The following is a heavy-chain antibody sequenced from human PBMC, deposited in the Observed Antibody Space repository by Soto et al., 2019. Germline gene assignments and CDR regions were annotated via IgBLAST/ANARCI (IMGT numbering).Heavy chain of an antibody. Sequence: QVQLQQWGAGLLKPSETLSLTCAVSGGSFSDFYWTWIRQLPGKGLEWIGEINHIGYTNYNPSLERHFAISVDTSKNPFSLNLRSVTAAATAGYACGPRGAGAPRGYWGQGTLVTVSS. CDR2: INHIGYT. D-gene: IGHD3-10*01. V-gene: IGHV4-34*02. CDR1: GGSFSDFY. CDR3: GPRGAGAPRGY. J-gene: IGHJ4*02.